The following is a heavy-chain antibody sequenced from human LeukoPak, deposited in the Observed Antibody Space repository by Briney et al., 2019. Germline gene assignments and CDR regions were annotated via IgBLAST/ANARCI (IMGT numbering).Heavy chain of an antibody. CDR2: INHSGST. CDR1: GGSFSGYY. D-gene: IGHD3-16*02. Sequence: SETLSLTCAVYGGSFSGYYWSWIRQPPGKGLEWIGEINHSGSTNYNPSLKSRVTISVDTSKNQFSLKLSSVTAADTAVYYCARGRTYYDYVWGSYRYTYYFDYWGQGTQVTVSS. V-gene: IGHV4-34*01. J-gene: IGHJ4*02. CDR3: ARGRTYYDYVWGSYRYTYYFDY.